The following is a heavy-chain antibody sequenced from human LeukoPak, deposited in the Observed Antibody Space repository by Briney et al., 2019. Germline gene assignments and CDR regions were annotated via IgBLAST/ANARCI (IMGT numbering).Heavy chain of an antibody. CDR3: VQNIPGTIEH. Sequence: SETLSLTCTVSGGSISSSSYYWVWIRQPPGKGLECIGNIYSSGTTYYNPSLKSRVTISIDTSKSQFSLRLSSVTAADTAVYYCVQNIPGTIEHWGQGTLVTVSS. V-gene: IGHV4-39*01. CDR2: IYSSGTT. J-gene: IGHJ1*01. D-gene: IGHD1-7*01. CDR1: GGSISSSSYY.